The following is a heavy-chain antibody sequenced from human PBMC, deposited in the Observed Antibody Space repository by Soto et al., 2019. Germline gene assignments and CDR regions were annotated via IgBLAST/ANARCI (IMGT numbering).Heavy chain of an antibody. Sequence: DVQLVESGGGLVQPEGSLRLSCAVSGVTFNYAWMTWVRQTPGKGLEWVGRVSSESDGGTIDYAAPVKGRFTISRDDSKHTLYLQMNSLKIEDTAVYYCTTGLGYYDPYGMDVWGQGTTVTVSS. J-gene: IGHJ6*02. V-gene: IGHV3-15*01. CDR2: VSSESDGGTI. CDR3: TTGLGYYDPYGMDV. CDR1: GVTFNYAW. D-gene: IGHD3-16*01.